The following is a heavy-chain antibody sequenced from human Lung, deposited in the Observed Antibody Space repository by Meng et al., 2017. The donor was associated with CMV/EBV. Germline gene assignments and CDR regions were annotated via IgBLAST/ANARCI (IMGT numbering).Heavy chain of an antibody. V-gene: IGHV3-7*01. D-gene: IGHD5-12*01. CDR1: GLSFSSSW. J-gene: IGHJ4*02. CDR2: IKPDGSEK. Sequence: EVQLLESGGGLVQPGGSLRLSCAAFGLSFSSSWMSWVRQAPGKGLEWVANIKPDGSEKYYVDSVKGRFIISRDNAENSLYLQMNNLRGEDTAVYYCVREMRGPDYWGQGTLVTVSS. CDR3: VREMRGPDY.